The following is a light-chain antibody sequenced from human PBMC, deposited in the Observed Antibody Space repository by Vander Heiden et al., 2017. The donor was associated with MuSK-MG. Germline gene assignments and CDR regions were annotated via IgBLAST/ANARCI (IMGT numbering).Light chain of an antibody. V-gene: IGKV3-20*01. CDR2: GVT. J-gene: IGKJ4*01. CDR1: QSIRSVY. Sequence: EMVLMQSPGPLSLSPGERATLPCRASQSIRSVYLAWYQQKPGQAPRLLIYGVTSRDAGIPERFRGSGAGTDFTLTINRLEPEDSAVYYCQQYGRTSVTFGGGTKVEIK. CDR3: QQYGRTSVT.